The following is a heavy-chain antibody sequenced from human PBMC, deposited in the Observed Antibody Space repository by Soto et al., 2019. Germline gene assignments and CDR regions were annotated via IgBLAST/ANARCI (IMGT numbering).Heavy chain of an antibody. CDR3: ARGGDIVVVPAAGGGMDV. J-gene: IGHJ6*02. V-gene: IGHV4-31*03. D-gene: IGHD2-2*01. CDR1: GDSISSGGYY. CDR2: IYYSGST. Sequence: QVQLQESGPGLVKPSQTLSLTCTVSGDSISSGGYYWSWIRQHPGKGLEWIGYIYYSGSTYYNPSLKSRVTISVDTSKNQFSLKLSSVTAADTAVYYCARGGDIVVVPAAGGGMDVWGQGTTVTVSS.